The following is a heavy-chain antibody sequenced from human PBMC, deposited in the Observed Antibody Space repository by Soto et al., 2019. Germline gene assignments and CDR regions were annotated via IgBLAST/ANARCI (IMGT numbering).Heavy chain of an antibody. CDR2: ISSSSSTI. Sequence: GGSLSLSCAASGFTFSSYSMNWVRQAPGKGLEWVSYISSSSSTIYYADSVKGRFTISRDNAKNSLYLQMNSLRAEDTAVYYCAFIGSYYFDHWGQGTLVTVPS. CDR3: AFIGSYYFDH. V-gene: IGHV3-48*01. D-gene: IGHD6-6*01. J-gene: IGHJ4*02. CDR1: GFTFSSYS.